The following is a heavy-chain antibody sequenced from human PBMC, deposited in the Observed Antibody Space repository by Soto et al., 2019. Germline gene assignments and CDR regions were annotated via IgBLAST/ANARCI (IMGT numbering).Heavy chain of an antibody. CDR1: GFTFDYYW. Sequence: EVQLVESGGGLVQPGESLRLSCAASGFTFDYYWMHWVRQAPGKGLVWVSRVHSGGTTTTYADSVKGRFTISRDNARNTVFLLVSSLRAEDTAIYYCARGDRGGFDLWGHGTMVTVSS. CDR2: VHSGGTTT. J-gene: IGHJ3*01. V-gene: IGHV3-74*01. D-gene: IGHD3-10*01. CDR3: ARGDRGGFDL.